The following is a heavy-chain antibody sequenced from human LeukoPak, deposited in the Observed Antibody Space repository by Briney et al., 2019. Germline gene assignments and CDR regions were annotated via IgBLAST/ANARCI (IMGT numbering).Heavy chain of an antibody. Sequence: PSETLSLTCTVSGGSISSYYWSCIRQPAGKGLEWIGRIYTSGSTNYNPSLKSRVAMSVDTSKNQFSLKLSSVTAADTAVYYCARGWSGGVYYYMDVWGKGTTVTVSS. CDR1: GGSISSYY. V-gene: IGHV4-4*07. CDR2: IYTSGST. D-gene: IGHD3-3*01. J-gene: IGHJ6*03. CDR3: ARGWSGGVYYYMDV.